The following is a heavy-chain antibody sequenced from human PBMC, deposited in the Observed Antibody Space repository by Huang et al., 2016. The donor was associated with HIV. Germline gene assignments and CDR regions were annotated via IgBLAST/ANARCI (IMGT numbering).Heavy chain of an antibody. CDR2: IYCDDDK. CDR3: AHSNLLTALDV. J-gene: IGHJ3*01. D-gene: IGHD1-26*01. V-gene: IGHV2-5*05. Sequence: QITLKESGPTWVKPTQTLTLTCTFSGFSLSTSAEGVAWIRQPPGEALEWIGIIYCDDDKRYAPSLKNRLTITKDASETQVVLTLTNVDAVDAATYWCAHSNLLTALDVWGQGTLVLVSS. CDR1: GFSLSTSAEG.